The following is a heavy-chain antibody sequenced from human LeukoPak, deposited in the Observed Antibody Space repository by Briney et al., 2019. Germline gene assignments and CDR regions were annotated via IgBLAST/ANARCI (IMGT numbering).Heavy chain of an antibody. CDR3: ARDKEDSESSNFDY. CDR1: GFTFSSYS. Sequence: GGSLRLSCAASGFTFSSYSMNWVRQAPGKGLEWVSSISSSSSYIYYADSVKGRFTISRDNAKNSLYLQMNSLRAEDTAVYYCARDKEDSESSNFDYWGQGTLVTVSS. CDR2: ISSSSSYI. V-gene: IGHV3-21*01. J-gene: IGHJ4*02. D-gene: IGHD1-26*01.